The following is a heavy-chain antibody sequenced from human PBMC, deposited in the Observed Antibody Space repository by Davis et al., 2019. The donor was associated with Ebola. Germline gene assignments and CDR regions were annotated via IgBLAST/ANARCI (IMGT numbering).Heavy chain of an antibody. D-gene: IGHD3-10*01. CDR1: GYTFTSSG. Sequence: ASVNVPCKASGYTFTSSGISWARQLPGQGLEWMGWISAYNGNTNYAQKLQGRVTMTTDTSTSTAYMELRSLRSDDTAVYYCAGGTMVRGVYYYGMDVWGQGTTVTVSS. CDR2: ISAYNGNT. CDR3: AGGTMVRGVYYYGMDV. V-gene: IGHV1-18*01. J-gene: IGHJ6*02.